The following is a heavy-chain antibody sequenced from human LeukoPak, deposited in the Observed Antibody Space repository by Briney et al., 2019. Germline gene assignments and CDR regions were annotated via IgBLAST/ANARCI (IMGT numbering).Heavy chain of an antibody. Sequence: SETLSLTCAVYGGSFSGYYWSWIRQPPGKGLEWIGEINHSGSTNYNPSLKSRITISIDTSKNQFSLKLSSVTAADTAVYYCARLYYDSGGPGYWGQGTLVTVSS. V-gene: IGHV4-34*01. J-gene: IGHJ4*02. D-gene: IGHD3-22*01. CDR3: ARLYYDSGGPGY. CDR2: INHSGST. CDR1: GGSFSGYY.